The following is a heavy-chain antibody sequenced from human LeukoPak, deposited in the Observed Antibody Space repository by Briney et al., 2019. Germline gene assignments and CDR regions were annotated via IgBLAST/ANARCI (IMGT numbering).Heavy chain of an antibody. Sequence: GGSLRLSCAASGFTFNTYAMSWVRQAPGKGLEWVSAISGSGGSTYYADSVKGRFTISRDNSKNTLYLQMNSLRAEDTAVYYCAKDVGWLQETPFDYWGQGTLVTVSS. J-gene: IGHJ4*02. CDR2: ISGSGGST. CDR1: GFTFNTYA. CDR3: AKDVGWLQETPFDY. V-gene: IGHV3-23*01. D-gene: IGHD5-24*01.